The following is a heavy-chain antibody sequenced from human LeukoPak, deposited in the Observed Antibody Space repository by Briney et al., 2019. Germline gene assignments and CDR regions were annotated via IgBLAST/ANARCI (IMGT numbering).Heavy chain of an antibody. CDR1: GFTFSSYA. J-gene: IGHJ4*02. V-gene: IGHV3-30*04. CDR2: ISYDGSNK. D-gene: IGHD6-19*01. CDR3: ARVIRAQWLADYFDY. Sequence: GGSLRLCCAASGFTFSSYAMHWGRQAPGKGLEWVAVISYDGSNKYYADSVKGRFTISRDNSKNTLYLQMNSLRAEDTAVYYCARVIRAQWLADYFDYWGQGTLVTVSS.